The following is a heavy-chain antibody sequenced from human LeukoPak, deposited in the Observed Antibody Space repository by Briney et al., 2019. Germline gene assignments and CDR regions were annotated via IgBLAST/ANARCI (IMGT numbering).Heavy chain of an antibody. J-gene: IGHJ4*02. CDR2: IYYSGST. V-gene: IGHV4-59*08. CDR1: GGSISSYY. CDR3: ARHSSTHYDILTGYYPNHLDY. Sequence: PSETLSLTCTVSGGSISSYYWSWIRQPPGKGLEWIGYIYYSGSTNYNPSLKSRVTISVDTSKNQFSLKLSSVTAADTAVYYCARHSSTHYDILTGYYPNHLDYWGQGTLVTVSS. D-gene: IGHD3-9*01.